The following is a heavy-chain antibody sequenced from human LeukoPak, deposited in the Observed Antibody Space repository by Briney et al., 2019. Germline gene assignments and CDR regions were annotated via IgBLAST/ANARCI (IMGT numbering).Heavy chain of an antibody. CDR2: ISSSGSTI. J-gene: IGHJ4*02. CDR3: AKGLLAGGSTVGKVLDQ. Sequence: GGSLRLSCAASGFTFSSYEMNRVRQAPGKGLEWVSYISSSGSTIYYADSVKGRFTISRDNAKNSLYLQMNSLRGEDTALYHCAKGLLAGGSTVGKVLDQWGQGTLVTVSP. CDR1: GFTFSSYE. D-gene: IGHD4-17*01. V-gene: IGHV3-48*03.